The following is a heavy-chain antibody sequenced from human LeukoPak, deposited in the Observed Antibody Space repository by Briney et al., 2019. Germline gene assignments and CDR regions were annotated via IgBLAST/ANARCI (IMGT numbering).Heavy chain of an antibody. CDR3: ARSLDTRTNAFDI. CDR1: GGSITSGNYD. J-gene: IGHJ3*02. D-gene: IGHD5-18*01. CDR2: IYTSGNT. Sequence: SQTLSLTCSVSGGSITSGNYDWSWIRQPAGKGLEWIGRIYTSGNTNYNPSLKSRVTISLDTSKNQFSLKLRSVTAADTAVYYCARSLDTRTNAFDIWGQGTMVTVSS. V-gene: IGHV4-61*02.